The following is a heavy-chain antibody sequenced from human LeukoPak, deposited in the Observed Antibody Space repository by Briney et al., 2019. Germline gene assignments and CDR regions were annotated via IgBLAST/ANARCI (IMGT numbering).Heavy chain of an antibody. CDR3: ARVGGYYDILTGYYY. V-gene: IGHV4-34*01. CDR1: GGSFSGYY. J-gene: IGHJ4*02. Sequence: SETLSLTCAVYGGSFSGYYWSWIRQPPGKGLEWIGEINHSGSTNYNPPLKSRVTISVDTSKNQFSLKLSSVTAADTAVYYCARVGGYYDILTGYYYWGQGTLVTVSS. D-gene: IGHD3-9*01. CDR2: INHSGST.